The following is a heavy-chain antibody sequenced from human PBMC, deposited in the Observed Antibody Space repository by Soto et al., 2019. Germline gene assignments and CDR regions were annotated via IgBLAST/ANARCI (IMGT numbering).Heavy chain of an antibody. V-gene: IGHV3-64D*08. D-gene: IGHD5-12*01. Sequence: SGGSLRLSCSASGFTFSSYAMHWVRQAPGKGLEYVSAISSNGGSTYYADSVKGRFTISRDNSKNTLYLQMSSLRAEDTAVYYCVKDVEMATIFSFWVLKGAFDIWGQGTMVTVSS. CDR1: GFTFSSYA. CDR2: ISSNGGST. J-gene: IGHJ3*02. CDR3: VKDVEMATIFSFWVLKGAFDI.